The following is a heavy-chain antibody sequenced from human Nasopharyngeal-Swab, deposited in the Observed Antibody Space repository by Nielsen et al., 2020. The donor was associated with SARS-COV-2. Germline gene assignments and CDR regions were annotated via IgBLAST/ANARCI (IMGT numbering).Heavy chain of an antibody. J-gene: IGHJ4*02. V-gene: IGHV3-48*04. CDR2: ISSSSSTI. Sequence: GESLKISCAASGFTFSSYSMNWVRQAPEKGLEWVSYISSSSSTIYYADSVKGRFTTSRDNAKNSLYLQMNSLRAEDTAVYYCARTNDYYDSSGYPYWGQGTLVTVSS. CDR3: ARTNDYYDSSGYPY. CDR1: GFTFSSYS. D-gene: IGHD3-22*01.